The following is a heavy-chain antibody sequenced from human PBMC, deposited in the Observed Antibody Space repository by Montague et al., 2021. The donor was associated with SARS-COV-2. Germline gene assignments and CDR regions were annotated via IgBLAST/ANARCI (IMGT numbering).Heavy chain of an antibody. D-gene: IGHD6-13*01. J-gene: IGHJ5*02. Sequence: SETLSLTCTVSGGSISSSSYYWGWIRQPPGKGLEWIGSIYYSGSTYYNPSLKSRVTISVDTSKNQFSLKLSSVTAADTAVYYCAGRGVRYSSGWYSYWFDPWGQGTLVTVSS. V-gene: IGHV4-39*01. CDR2: IYYSGST. CDR3: AGRGVRYSSGWYSYWFDP. CDR1: GGSISSSSYY.